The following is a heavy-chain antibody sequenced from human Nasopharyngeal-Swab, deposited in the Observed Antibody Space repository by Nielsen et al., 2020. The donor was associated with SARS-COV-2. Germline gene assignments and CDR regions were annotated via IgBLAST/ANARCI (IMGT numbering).Heavy chain of an antibody. J-gene: IGHJ5*02. Sequence: GGSLRLSCAASGFTFDDYAIHWVRQAPGRGLEWVSGISWDSGNIGYADSVKGRFTISRDNAKNSLYLQMNSLRAEDTALYYCATGSIAVAGTYWFDPGAREPWSPSPQ. CDR1: GFTFDDYA. D-gene: IGHD6-19*01. CDR3: ATGSIAVAGTYWFDP. CDR2: ISWDSGNI. V-gene: IGHV3-9*01.